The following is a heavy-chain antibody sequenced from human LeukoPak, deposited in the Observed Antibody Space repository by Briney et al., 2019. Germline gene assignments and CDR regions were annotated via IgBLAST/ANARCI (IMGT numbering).Heavy chain of an antibody. Sequence: PGGSLRLSCAASGFTFGSYGMNWVRQAPGKGLEWVASITSGSTTIYYSDSVKGRFTISRDNAQNSLYLQMSSLRVDDTAVYYCARDPREWAPYWGQGTLVTVSS. CDR3: ARDPREWAPY. CDR1: GFTFGSYG. J-gene: IGHJ4*02. D-gene: IGHD3-3*01. CDR2: ITSGSTTI. V-gene: IGHV3-21*06.